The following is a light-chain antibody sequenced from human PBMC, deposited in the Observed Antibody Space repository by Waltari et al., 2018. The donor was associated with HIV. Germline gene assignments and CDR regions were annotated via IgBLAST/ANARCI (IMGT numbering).Light chain of an antibody. CDR2: EVS. CDR1: SSDVGGYNY. V-gene: IGLV2-14*01. J-gene: IGLJ1*01. CDR3: SSYTSSSTYV. Sequence: QSALTQPASVSGSPGQSITISCTGTSSDVGGYNYVSWYQQHPGKAPKLMIYEVSNRPSGVSNRLSGSKSGNTASLTISGLQAGDEADYYCSSYTSSSTYVFGTGTKVTVL.